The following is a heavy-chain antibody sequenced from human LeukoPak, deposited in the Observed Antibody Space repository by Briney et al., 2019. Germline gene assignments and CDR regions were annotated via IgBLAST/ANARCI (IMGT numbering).Heavy chain of an antibody. CDR1: GYSISSGYY. V-gene: IGHV4-38-2*01. J-gene: IGHJ4*02. D-gene: IGHD3-9*01. CDR3: ARGPSKVLRYFDWSSDYFDY. Sequence: SETMSLTSAVSGYSISSGYYWCWIRQPPGKGLEWIGSIYISGSTYYNPSLKSRVTISVDTSKNQFSLKLSSVTAADTAVYCCARGPSKVLRYFDWSSDYFDYWGQGTLVSVFS. CDR2: IYISGST.